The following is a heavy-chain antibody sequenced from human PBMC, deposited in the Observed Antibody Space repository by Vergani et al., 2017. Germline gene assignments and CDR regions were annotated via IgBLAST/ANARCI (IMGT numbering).Heavy chain of an antibody. CDR1: GFTFNQYG. Sequence: QVPLVESGGGVVQPGRSLRLSCAASGFTFNQYGMHWVRQAPGKGPEWVAVTWYDGNNKQYADSVKGRFTISRDNSKSTMYLQMNSLRDEDTGVYYCAGDLRLLYNRFDPWGQGTLVTVSS. CDR3: AGDLRLLYNRFDP. D-gene: IGHD1-14*01. CDR2: TWYDGNNK. V-gene: IGHV3-33*01. J-gene: IGHJ5*02.